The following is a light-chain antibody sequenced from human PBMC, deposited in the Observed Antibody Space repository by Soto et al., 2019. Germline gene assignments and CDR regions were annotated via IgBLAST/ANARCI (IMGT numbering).Light chain of an antibody. Sequence: EIVLTQSPATLSLSPGERATLSCRASQSVSSSLAWYQQKPGQAPRLLIYDASNRATGIPARFSGSRSGTDFTLTISSREPEYFAVYYCQQRSNWPPMYTFGQGTKLEIK. CDR3: QQRSNWPPMYT. J-gene: IGKJ2*01. V-gene: IGKV3-11*01. CDR2: DAS. CDR1: QSVSSS.